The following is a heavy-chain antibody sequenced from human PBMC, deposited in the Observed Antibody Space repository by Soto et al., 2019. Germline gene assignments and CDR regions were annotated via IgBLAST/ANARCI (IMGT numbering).Heavy chain of an antibody. J-gene: IGHJ4*02. CDR3: ARSGDTAMVDY. CDR2: IYYSGST. V-gene: IGHV4-59*01. Sequence: PSETLSLTCTVSAGSISSYYWSWIRQPPGKGLEWIGYIYYSGSTNYNPSHKSRVTISVDTSKNQFSLKLSSVTAADTAVYYCARSGDTAMVDYWGQGTLVTVSS. D-gene: IGHD5-18*01. CDR1: AGSISSYY.